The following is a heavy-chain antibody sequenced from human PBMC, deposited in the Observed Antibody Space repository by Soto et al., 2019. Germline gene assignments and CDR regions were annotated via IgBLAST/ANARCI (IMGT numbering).Heavy chain of an antibody. V-gene: IGHV5-10-1*01. CDR2: IDPSDSYT. CDR3: ERHKWCSSTSCYPLSYYNGMDV. D-gene: IGHD2-2*01. Sequence: PGESLKISCKGSGYSFTSYWISWVRQMPGKGLEWMGRIDPSDSYTNYSPSFQGHVTISADKSISTAYLQWSSLKASDTAMYYCERHKWCSSTSCYPLSYYNGMDVWAQGTTVTVSS. J-gene: IGHJ6*02. CDR1: GYSFTSYW.